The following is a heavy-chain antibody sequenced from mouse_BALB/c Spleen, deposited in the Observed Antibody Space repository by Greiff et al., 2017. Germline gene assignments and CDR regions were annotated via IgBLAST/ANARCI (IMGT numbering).Heavy chain of an antibody. V-gene: IGHV5-6-5*01. CDR2: ISSGGST. D-gene: IGHD2-1*01. CDR1: GFTFSSYA. J-gene: IGHJ3*01. Sequence: DVKLVESGGGLVKPGGSLKLSCAASGFTFSSYAMSWVRQTPEKRLGWVASISSGGSTYYPDSVKGRFTISRDNARNILYLQMSSLRSEDTAMYYCARGGGNYGGFAYWGQGTLVTVSA. CDR3: ARGGGNYGGFAY.